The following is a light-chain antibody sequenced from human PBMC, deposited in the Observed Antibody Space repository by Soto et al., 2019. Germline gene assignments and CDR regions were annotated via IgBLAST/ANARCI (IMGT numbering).Light chain of an antibody. CDR3: QQRSKWPPLT. J-gene: IGKJ4*01. CDR1: QSVSSSY. CDR2: DAS. Sequence: EIVLTQSPGTLSLSPGERATLSCRASQSVSSSYLAWYQQKPGQAPRLLIYDASNRATGIPARFSGSGSGTDFTLTISSLEPEDFAVYYCQQRSKWPPLTFGGGTKVDIK. V-gene: IGKV3D-20*02.